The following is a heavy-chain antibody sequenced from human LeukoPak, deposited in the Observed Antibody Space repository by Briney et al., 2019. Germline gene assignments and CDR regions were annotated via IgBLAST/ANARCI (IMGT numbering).Heavy chain of an antibody. J-gene: IGHJ4*02. CDR1: GFTFSSYE. Sequence: PGGSLRLSCAASGFTFSSYEMSWVRQAPGKGLEWVSAISGSGGSTFYADSVKGRFTISRDNSKNTLYLQMNSLRAEDTAVYYCAKDDCSSTSCFHWYYWGQGTLVTVSS. D-gene: IGHD2-2*01. V-gene: IGHV3-23*01. CDR2: ISGSGGST. CDR3: AKDDCSSTSCFHWYY.